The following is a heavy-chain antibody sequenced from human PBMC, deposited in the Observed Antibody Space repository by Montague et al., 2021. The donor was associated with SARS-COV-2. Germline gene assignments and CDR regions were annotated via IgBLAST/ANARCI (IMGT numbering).Heavy chain of an antibody. CDR1: SGSISSYY. V-gene: IGHV4-59*01. CDR3: AGDRGRFWHFDL. D-gene: IGHD5-12*01. CDR2: IYYSGST. Sequence: SETLSLTCTVSSGSISSYYWNWIRQSPGKGLEWIGYIYYSGSTKYNPSLKSRVTISVDTSKSQMSLRLNSVTAADTAVYYCAGDRGRFWHFDLWGRGTLVTVSS. J-gene: IGHJ2*01.